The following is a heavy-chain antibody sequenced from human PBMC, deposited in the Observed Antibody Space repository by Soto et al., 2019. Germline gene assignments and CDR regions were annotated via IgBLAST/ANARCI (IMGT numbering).Heavy chain of an antibody. Sequence: SETLSLTCAVYGGYFRGYYWSWIRQPPGKLLEWIGGINHNGSTNYNPSLKCRVTISVDTSKNQFSLKLSSVTAAGTAVYYCARGKIQLWLMDYYYGMDVWGQGTKVTASS. V-gene: IGHV4-34*01. CDR1: GGYFRGYY. CDR3: ARGKIQLWLMDYYYGMDV. D-gene: IGHD5-18*01. J-gene: IGHJ6*02. CDR2: INHNGST.